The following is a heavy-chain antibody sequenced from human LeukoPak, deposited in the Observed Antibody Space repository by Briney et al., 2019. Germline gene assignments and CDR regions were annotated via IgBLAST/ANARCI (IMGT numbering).Heavy chain of an antibody. CDR1: GFTFSSYS. D-gene: IGHD5-18*01. V-gene: IGHV3-21*01. Sequence: PGGSLRLSCAASGFTFSSYSMNWVRQAPGKGLEWVSSISSGSKYIYNADSVEGRFTISRDNAKNSLYLQMNSLRAEDTAVYYCARALSYSYGSMDFWGQGTLVIVSS. CDR3: ARALSYSYGSMDF. J-gene: IGHJ4*02. CDR2: ISSGSKYI.